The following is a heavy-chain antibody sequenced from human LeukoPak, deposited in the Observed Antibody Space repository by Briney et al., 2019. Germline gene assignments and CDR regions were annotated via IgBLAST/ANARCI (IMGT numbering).Heavy chain of an antibody. D-gene: IGHD2-2*01. V-gene: IGHV3-21*01. Sequence: PGGSLRLPCAASGFTFSSYSMNWVRQAPGKGLEWVSSISSSSSYIYYADSVKGRFTISRDNAKNSLYLQMNSLRAEDTAVYYCASGLVVVPAATGQGTQFAPVRGRKNYYYYGMDVWGQGTTVTVSS. CDR3: ASGLVVVPAATGQGTQFAPVRGRKNYYYYGMDV. J-gene: IGHJ6*02. CDR1: GFTFSSYS. CDR2: ISSSSSYI.